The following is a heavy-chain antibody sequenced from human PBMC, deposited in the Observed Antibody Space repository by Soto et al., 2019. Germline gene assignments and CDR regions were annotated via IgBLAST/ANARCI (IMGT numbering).Heavy chain of an antibody. Sequence: GGSMRLSCAASGFTFNSWAMGWVRQDPGKGLEWVSDIIDSGGSTYYADSVKGRFTISRDNSKSTLYLQMNSLRAEDTALYYCAKGRSYYYYYGVDVWGQGTTVTVSS. CDR1: GFTFNSWA. J-gene: IGHJ6*02. CDR2: IIDSGGST. V-gene: IGHV3-23*01. CDR3: AKGRSYYYYYGVDV.